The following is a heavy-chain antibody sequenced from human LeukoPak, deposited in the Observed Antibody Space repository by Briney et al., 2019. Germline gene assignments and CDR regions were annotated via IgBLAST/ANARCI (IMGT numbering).Heavy chain of an antibody. J-gene: IGHJ6*03. Sequence: PGRSLRLSCAASGLTFSSYAMHWVRQAPGKGLEWVAVISYDGSNKYYADSVKGRFTISRDNSKNTLYLQMNSLRAEDTAVYYCARVLRYCSGGNCYSGGLGYMDVWGKGTTVTISS. CDR2: ISYDGSNK. CDR3: ARVLRYCSGGNCYSGGLGYMDV. CDR1: GLTFSSYA. D-gene: IGHD2-15*01. V-gene: IGHV3-30*04.